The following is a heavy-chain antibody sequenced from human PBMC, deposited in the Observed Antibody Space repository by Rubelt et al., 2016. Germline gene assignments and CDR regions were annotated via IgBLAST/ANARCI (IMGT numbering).Heavy chain of an antibody. CDR2: ISAYNGNT. J-gene: IGHJ2*01. CDR1: GGTFSSYA. D-gene: IGHD2-8*01. Sequence: QVQLVQSGAEVKKPGSSVKVSCKASGGTFSSYAISWVRQAPGQGLEWMGWISAYNGNTNLGEKVQGRVTMTAAPSTRTAYMELGGLRSDDTAVYYCARGSNGFDLWGRGTLVTVSS. V-gene: IGHV1-18*01. CDR3: ARGSNGFDL.